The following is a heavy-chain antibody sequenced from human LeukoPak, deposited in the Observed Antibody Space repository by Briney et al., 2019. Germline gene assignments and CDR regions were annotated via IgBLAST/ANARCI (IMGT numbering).Heavy chain of an antibody. J-gene: IGHJ4*02. CDR2: ISGSSDNT. V-gene: IGHV3-11*03. D-gene: IGHD2-2*01. CDR3: ARQCSSTRCY. CDR1: GFSFSDYN. Sequence: GGSLRLSCAASGFSFSDYNMLWIRQAPGKGLEWVSYISGSSDNTNYADSVKGRFTISRDNAKNSLYLQMNSLRAEDTAVYYCARQCSSTRCYWGQGTLVTVSS.